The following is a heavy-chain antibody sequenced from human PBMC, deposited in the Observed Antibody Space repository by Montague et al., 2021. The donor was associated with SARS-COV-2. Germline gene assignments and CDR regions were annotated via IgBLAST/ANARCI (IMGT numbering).Heavy chain of an antibody. J-gene: IGHJ4*02. V-gene: IGHV4-34*01. CDR1: GGSFGDDH. CDR3: ARGHLSVSMIVVVFTSASYYFDY. Sequence: SETLSLTCGVYGGSFGDDHWSWIRQPPGKGLEWIGDIKQSGSTNXNPSLKSRVTISVDTSRNQFSLKLTSVTAADTAAYFCARGHLSVSMIVVVFTSASYYFDYWGQGALVTVSS. D-gene: IGHD3-22*01. CDR2: IKQSGST.